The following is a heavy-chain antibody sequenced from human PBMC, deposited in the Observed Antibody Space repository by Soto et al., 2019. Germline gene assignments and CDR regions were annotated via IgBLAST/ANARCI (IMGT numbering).Heavy chain of an antibody. J-gene: IGHJ4*02. CDR3: ERHYHFWSGPRPFDY. V-gene: IGHV1-18*01. D-gene: IGHD3-3*01. CDR1: GYTFTSYG. Sequence: ASVKVSCKASGYTFTSYGISWVRQAPGQGLEWMGWISAYNGNTNYAQKLQGRVTMTTDTSTSTAYMELRSLRSDDTAVYYCERHYHFWSGPRPFDYWGQGTLVTVSS. CDR2: ISAYNGNT.